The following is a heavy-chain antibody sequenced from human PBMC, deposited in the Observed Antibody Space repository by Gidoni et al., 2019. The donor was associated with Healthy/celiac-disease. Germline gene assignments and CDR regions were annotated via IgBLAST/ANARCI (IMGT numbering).Heavy chain of an antibody. V-gene: IGHV5-51*01. CDR1: GYSFTSYW. Sequence: EVQLVQSGAEVKKPGESLKISCKGSGYSFTSYWIGWLRQMPGNGLEWRGIIYPGDSDTRYSPSFQGQVTISADKSISTAYLQGSSLKASDTAMYYCAGLVGRITIFGGGGKVGFDYWGQGTLVTVSS. CDR3: AGLVGRITIFGGGGKVGFDY. CDR2: IYPGDSDT. D-gene: IGHD3-3*01. J-gene: IGHJ4*02.